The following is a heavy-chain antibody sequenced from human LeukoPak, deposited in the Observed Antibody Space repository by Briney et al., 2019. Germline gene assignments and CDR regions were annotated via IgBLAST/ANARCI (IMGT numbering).Heavy chain of an antibody. D-gene: IGHD2-15*01. J-gene: IGHJ4*02. CDR3: AKVGLPFCSGGSCYRRDEDDY. CDR1: GGSISSYY. V-gene: IGHV4-59*01. Sequence: SESLSLTCTVSGGSISSYYRSWIRQPPGKGLEWIVYIYYSGSTNYNPSPTSRVTISVDTSKNQLSLRLSSVAAADAAVYYCAKVGLPFCSGGSCYRRDEDDYWVQGTVVTVSS. CDR2: IYYSGST.